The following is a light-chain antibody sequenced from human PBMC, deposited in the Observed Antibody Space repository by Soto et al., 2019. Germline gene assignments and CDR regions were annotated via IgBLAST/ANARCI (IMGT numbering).Light chain of an antibody. V-gene: IGLV1-40*01. CDR3: SSYAGINNLV. CDR2: GHN. Sequence: QLVLTQPPSVSGAPGQRVTISCTGSYSNIGAGYEVHWYQQIPGAAPKLLISGHNNRPSEVPDRFFGSKSGTSASLTVSGLQAEDEAYYFCSSYAGINNLVFGGGTKLTVL. CDR1: YSNIGAGYE. J-gene: IGLJ2*01.